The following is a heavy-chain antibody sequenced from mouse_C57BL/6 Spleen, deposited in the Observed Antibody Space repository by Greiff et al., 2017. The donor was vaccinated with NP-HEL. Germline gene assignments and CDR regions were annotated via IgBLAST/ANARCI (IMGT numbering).Heavy chain of an antibody. CDR1: GFTFTDYY. CDR3: ATSGYDPFAY. Sequence: EVQGVESGGGLVQPGGSLSLSCAASGFTFTDYYMSWVRQPPGKALEWLGFIRNKANGYTTEYSASVKGRFTISRDNSQSILYLQVNALRAEDMATYYCATSGYDPFAYWGQGTLVTVSA. J-gene: IGHJ3*01. V-gene: IGHV7-3*01. D-gene: IGHD2-2*01. CDR2: IRNKANGYTT.